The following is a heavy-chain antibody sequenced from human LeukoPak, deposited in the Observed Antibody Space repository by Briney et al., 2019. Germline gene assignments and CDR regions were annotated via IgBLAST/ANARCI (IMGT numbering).Heavy chain of an antibody. Sequence: GGSLRLSCAASGFTFDDYGMSWVRQAPGKGLEWVSGINWNGGSTGYTDSVKGRFTISRGNAKNSLYLQMNSLRDEDTAVYYCARLDGYNRYFLDYWGQGTPVTVSS. D-gene: IGHD5-24*01. CDR3: ARLDGYNRYFLDY. V-gene: IGHV3-20*04. CDR2: INWNGGST. CDR1: GFTFDDYG. J-gene: IGHJ4*02.